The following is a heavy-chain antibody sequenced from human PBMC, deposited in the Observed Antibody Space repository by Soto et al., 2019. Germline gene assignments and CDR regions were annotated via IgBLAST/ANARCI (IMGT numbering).Heavy chain of an antibody. D-gene: IGHD2-8*02. CDR3: AASTGFYAHYGMDV. CDR2: ISSGSSYI. V-gene: IGHV3-21*01. CDR1: GFTFSTYS. J-gene: IGHJ6*02. Sequence: EVQLVESGGGLVEPGGSLRLSCAASGFTFSTYSMNWVRQAPGKGLEWVSSISSGSSYIYYADSVKGRFTISRDNADTSLFLRLKSLRAEATAVYFCAASTGFYAHYGMDVWGQGTTVTVSS.